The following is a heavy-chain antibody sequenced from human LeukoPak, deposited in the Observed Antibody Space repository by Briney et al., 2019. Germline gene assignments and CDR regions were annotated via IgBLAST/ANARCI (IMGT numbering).Heavy chain of an antibody. Sequence: GSLLLSCAASGFTFSSYSMNGVRPAPGKGLEWVSSISSSSSYIYYADSVKGRFTISRDTSKNAMYLQMNSLRAEDTALYYCAKAGGRGSGSYWWSFDYWGQGTLVTVSS. CDR2: ISSSSSYI. D-gene: IGHD3-10*01. V-gene: IGHV3-21*04. CDR3: AKAGGRGSGSYWWSFDY. CDR1: GFTFSSYS. J-gene: IGHJ4*02.